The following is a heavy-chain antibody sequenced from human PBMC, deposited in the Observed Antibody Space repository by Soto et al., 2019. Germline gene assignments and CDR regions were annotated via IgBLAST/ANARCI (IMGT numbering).Heavy chain of an antibody. Sequence: RGYLRLSCAGSGFGFSGFYISWVRQAPGKGLEWISYISSSLGHTDYADSVKGRFTISRDNAKSSVFLEMSDLRSDDTAVYYWVAHPTFGLLFWGQRTLVTVS. CDR1: GFGFSGFY. D-gene: IGHD2-15*01. J-gene: IGHJ4*02. V-gene: IGHV3-11*03. CDR3: VAHPTFGLLF. CDR2: ISSSLGHT.